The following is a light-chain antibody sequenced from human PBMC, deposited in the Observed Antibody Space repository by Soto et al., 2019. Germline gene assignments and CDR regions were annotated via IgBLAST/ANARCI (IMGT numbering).Light chain of an antibody. CDR1: SSDVGGYNY. V-gene: IGLV2-14*01. Sequence: QSVLTQPASVSGSPGQSITISCTGTSSDVGGYNYVSWYQQHPGKAPKLMIYDVSNRPSGVSNRFSGSKSGNTASLTISGLQAEDEADYYCQSYDSSLSGSDWGVFGGGTKLTVL. CDR2: DVS. J-gene: IGLJ2*01. CDR3: QSYDSSLSGSDWGV.